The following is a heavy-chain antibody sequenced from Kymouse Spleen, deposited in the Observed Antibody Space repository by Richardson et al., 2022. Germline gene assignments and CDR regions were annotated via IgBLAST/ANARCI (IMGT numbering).Heavy chain of an antibody. J-gene: IGHJ6*02. CDR3: AREEDTAMVKGNYGMDV. D-gene: IGHD5-18,IGHD5-18*01. V-gene: IGHV4-34*01. CDR1: GGSFSGYY. CDR2: INHSGST. Sequence: QVQLQQWGAGLLKPSETLSLTCAVYGGSFSGYYWSWIRQPPGKGLEWIGEINHSGSTNYNPSLKSRVTISVDTSKNQFSLKLSSVTAADTAVYYCAREEDTAMVKGNYGMDVWGQGTTVTVSS.